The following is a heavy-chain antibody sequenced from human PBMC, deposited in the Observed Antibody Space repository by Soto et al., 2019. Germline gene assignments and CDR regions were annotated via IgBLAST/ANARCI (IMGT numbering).Heavy chain of an antibody. CDR1: GYTFTGYY. J-gene: IGHJ4*02. CDR3: ARDFMSGYRYGYDGAY. CDR2: INPNSGGT. Sequence: GASVKVSCKASGYTFTGYYMHWVRQAPGQGLEWMGWINPNSGGTNYAQKFQGRVTMTRDTSISTAYMELSRLRSDDTAVYYCARDFMSGYRYGYDGAYWGQGTLVTVSS. D-gene: IGHD5-18*01. V-gene: IGHV1-2*02.